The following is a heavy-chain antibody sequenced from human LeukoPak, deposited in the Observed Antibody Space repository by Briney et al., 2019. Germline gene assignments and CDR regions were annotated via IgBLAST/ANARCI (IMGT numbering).Heavy chain of an antibody. V-gene: IGHV4-34*01. CDR2: INHSGST. Sequence: SETLSLTCAVYGGSFSGYYWSWIRQPPGKGLEWIGEINHSGSTNYNPSLKSRVTISVDTSKNQFSLKLSSVTAADTAVYYCVGEAQLRRYDFWSGPPRHYYMDVWGKGTTVTVSS. CDR3: VGEAQLRRYDFWSGPPRHYYMDV. J-gene: IGHJ6*03. CDR1: GGSFSGYY. D-gene: IGHD3-3*01.